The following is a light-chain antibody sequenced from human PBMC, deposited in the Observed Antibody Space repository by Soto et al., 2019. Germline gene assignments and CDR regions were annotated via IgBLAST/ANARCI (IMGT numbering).Light chain of an antibody. CDR3: CSYADSSYV. J-gene: IGLJ1*01. Sequence: QSVLTQPRSVSGSPGQSVTISCTGTSSDVGGYNYVSWYQQYPAKAPKLMIYDVSQRPSGVPDRFSGSKSGNTASLTISGLQAEDEADYYCCSYADSSYVCGTGTKVT. V-gene: IGLV2-11*01. CDR2: DVS. CDR1: SSDVGGYNY.